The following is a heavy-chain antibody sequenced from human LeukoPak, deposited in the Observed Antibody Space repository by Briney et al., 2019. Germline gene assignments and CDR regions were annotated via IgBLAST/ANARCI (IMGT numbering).Heavy chain of an antibody. V-gene: IGHV1-3*04. Sequence: ASVKVSCKASGYIFTSYTIHWVRQAPGQRLGRMGWINTGNGNTKYSQRVYGRVTVTTHTSAAAAYMELSSVTAADTAVNYCARESSSSWSAVDYCGQGTLVTVSS. CDR2: INTGNGNT. D-gene: IGHD6-13*01. CDR1: GYIFTSYT. J-gene: IGHJ4*02. CDR3: ARESSSSWSAVDY.